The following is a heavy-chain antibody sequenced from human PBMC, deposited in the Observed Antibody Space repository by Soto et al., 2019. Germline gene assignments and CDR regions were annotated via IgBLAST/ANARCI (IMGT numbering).Heavy chain of an antibody. V-gene: IGHV4-31*03. Sequence: SETLSLTCTVSGGSISSGGYYWSWIRQHPGKGLEWIGYIYYSGSTYYNPPLKSRVTISVDTSKNQFSLKLSSVTAADTAVYYCARGFRGVITSYYYYYGMDVWGQGTTVTVSS. CDR2: IYYSGST. D-gene: IGHD3-22*01. CDR1: GGSISSGGYY. J-gene: IGHJ6*02. CDR3: ARGFRGVITSYYYYYGMDV.